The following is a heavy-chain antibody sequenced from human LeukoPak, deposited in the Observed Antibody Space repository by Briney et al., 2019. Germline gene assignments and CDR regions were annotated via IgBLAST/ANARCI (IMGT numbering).Heavy chain of an antibody. V-gene: IGHV3-53*01. Sequence: GGSLRLSCAASGFTLSSNYMNWVRQAPGQGLEWVSVINSGGSTHYADSVKCRFTISRDNSKNTLYLQMNSLRAEDTAVYYCARDLYYYGSGSDNFLYYWGQGTLVTVSS. CDR2: INSGGST. CDR1: GFTLSSNY. D-gene: IGHD3-10*01. J-gene: IGHJ4*02. CDR3: ARDLYYYGSGSDNFLYY.